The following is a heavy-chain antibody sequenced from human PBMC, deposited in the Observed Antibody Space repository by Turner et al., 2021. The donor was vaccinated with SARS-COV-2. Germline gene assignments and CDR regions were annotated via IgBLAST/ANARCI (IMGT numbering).Heavy chain of an antibody. Sequence: EVQLVESGGGLVKPGGSLRLSCAASGFIFSSYSMNWVRQAPGKGLEWVSSISSSSSYRYYADSLKGRFTISRDNAKNSLYQQMNSLRAEDTAVYYCARWTSYYYDNSGYYPAQFDYWGQGTLVTVSS. V-gene: IGHV3-21*01. CDR2: ISSSSSYR. CDR3: ARWTSYYYDNSGYYPAQFDY. D-gene: IGHD3-22*01. CDR1: GFIFSSYS. J-gene: IGHJ4*02.